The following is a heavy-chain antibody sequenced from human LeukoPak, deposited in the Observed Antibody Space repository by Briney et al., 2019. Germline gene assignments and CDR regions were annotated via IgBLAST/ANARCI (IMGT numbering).Heavy chain of an antibody. CDR1: GYSISSGYY. CDR2: IYLSGRT. CDR3: ARWGPMVRGGFDY. Sequence: SETLSLTCTVSGYSISSGYYWGWIRQPPGKGLEWIGSIYLSGRTYYNPSLSSRVTISVDTSKNQFSLKLSSVTAADTAVYYCARWGPMVRGGFDYWGQGTLVTVSS. J-gene: IGHJ4*02. V-gene: IGHV4-38-2*02. D-gene: IGHD3-10*01.